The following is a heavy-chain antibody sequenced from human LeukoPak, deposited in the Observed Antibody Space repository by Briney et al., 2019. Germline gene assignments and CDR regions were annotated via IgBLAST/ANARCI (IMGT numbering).Heavy chain of an antibody. V-gene: IGHV3-9*01. CDR2: ISWNSGSI. J-gene: IGHJ4*02. Sequence: GGSLRLSCAASGFTFDDYAMHWVRQAPGKGLEWVSGISWNSGSIGYADSVKGRFTISRDNSKNSLYLQMNSLRAEDTALYYCAKGGIAAAGTLNYWGQGTLVTVSS. CDR3: AKGGIAAAGTLNY. CDR1: GFTFDDYA. D-gene: IGHD6-13*01.